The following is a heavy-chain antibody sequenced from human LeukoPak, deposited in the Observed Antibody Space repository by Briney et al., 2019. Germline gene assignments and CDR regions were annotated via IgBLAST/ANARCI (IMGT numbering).Heavy chain of an antibody. V-gene: IGHV1-3*02. CDR2: SNGGNANA. CDR1: GYTITYYV. J-gene: IGHJ4*02. CDR3: AGGRTDIVVVPATLRNYYFDY. D-gene: IGHD2-2*01. Sequence: ASVKVSCKPSGYTITYYVIHWVRQAPGQRLEWMGWSNGGNANAKYSQEFQGRVTTTADKATSTAYMELSSLRSEDTAVYYCAGGRTDIVVVPATLRNYYFDYWGQGTLVTVSS.